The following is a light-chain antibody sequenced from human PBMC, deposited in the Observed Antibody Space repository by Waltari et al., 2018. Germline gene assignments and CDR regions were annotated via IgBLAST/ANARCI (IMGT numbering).Light chain of an antibody. CDR2: AAS. J-gene: IGKJ1*01. CDR1: QIISSY. Sequence: DIQMTQSPSSLSASVGDRVTITCRARQIISSYLYWYQQKPEKAPQLLIYAASSLQSGVPSRFSGSGSGTDSTLTITSLQPEDFATYFCQQGHSTPRTFGQGTKVEIK. CDR3: QQGHSTPRT. V-gene: IGKV1-39*01.